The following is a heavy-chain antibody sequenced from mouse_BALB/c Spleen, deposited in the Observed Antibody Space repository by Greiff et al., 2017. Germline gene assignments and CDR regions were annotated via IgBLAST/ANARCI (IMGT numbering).Heavy chain of an antibody. D-gene: IGHD2-10*02. J-gene: IGHJ2*01. CDR1: GYSITSGYS. Sequence: EVKLMESGPDLVKPSQSLSLTCTVTGYSITSGYSWHWIRQFPGNKLEWMGYIHYSGSTNYNPSLKSRISITRDTSKNQFFLQLNSVTTEDTATYYCAREGYGNSVPYYFDYWGQGTTLTVSS. CDR2: IHYSGST. V-gene: IGHV3-1*02. CDR3: AREGYGNSVPYYFDY.